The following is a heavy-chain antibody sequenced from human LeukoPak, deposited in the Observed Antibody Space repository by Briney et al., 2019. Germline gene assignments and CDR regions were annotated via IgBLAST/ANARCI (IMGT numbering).Heavy chain of an antibody. CDR3: ARDPGIAAAGFSFFDY. Sequence: GASVKVSCKASGYTFTGYYMHWVRQAPGQGLEWMGWVNPNSGGTNYAQKFQGRVTMTRDTSISTAYMELSRLRSDDTAVYYCARDPGIAAAGFSFFDYWGQGTLVTVSS. CDR1: GYTFTGYY. V-gene: IGHV1-2*02. D-gene: IGHD6-13*01. J-gene: IGHJ4*02. CDR2: VNPNSGGT.